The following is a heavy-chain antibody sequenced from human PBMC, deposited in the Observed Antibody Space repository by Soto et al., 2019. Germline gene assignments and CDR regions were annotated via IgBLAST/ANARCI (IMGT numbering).Heavy chain of an antibody. CDR1: GYTFTGYY. V-gene: IGHV1-2*02. Sequence: ASVKVSCKASGYTFTGYYMHWVRQAPGQGLEWMGWINPNSGGTNYAQKFQGRVTMTRDTSISTAYMELSRLRSDDTAVYYCARDNGAAAILYYYYYGMDAWGQGTTVTVSS. CDR3: ARDNGAAAILYYYYYGMDA. CDR2: INPNSGGT. J-gene: IGHJ6*02. D-gene: IGHD2-2*01.